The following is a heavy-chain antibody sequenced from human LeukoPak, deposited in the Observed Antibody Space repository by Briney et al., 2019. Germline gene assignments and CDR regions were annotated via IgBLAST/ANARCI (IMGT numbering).Heavy chain of an antibody. D-gene: IGHD6-19*01. Sequence: PGGSLRLPCAASGFTFSYYWIYWVRQAPGKGLVWVSRINRDGSSTSYADSVKGRFTISRDNAKNTLYLQMNSLRAEDTAVYYCARVGDSRASVGDSSGWYYFDYWGQGTLVTVSP. CDR1: GFTFSYYW. V-gene: IGHV3-74*01. CDR3: ARVGDSRASVGDSSGWYYFDY. CDR2: INRDGSST. J-gene: IGHJ4*02.